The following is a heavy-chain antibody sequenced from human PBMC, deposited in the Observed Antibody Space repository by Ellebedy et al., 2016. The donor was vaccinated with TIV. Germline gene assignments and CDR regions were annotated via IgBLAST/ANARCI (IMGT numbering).Heavy chain of an antibody. Sequence: GGSLRLSXAASGFTFSSYAMAWVRQAPGRGLEWVSAISASGGSTYYADSVKGRFTISRDNSKNVMSLQMNSLRAEDTALYYCAKHRCNTLNCNGWFDPWGQGTLVTVSS. CDR1: GFTFSSYA. V-gene: IGHV3-23*01. D-gene: IGHD2/OR15-2a*01. CDR2: ISASGGST. CDR3: AKHRCNTLNCNGWFDP. J-gene: IGHJ5*02.